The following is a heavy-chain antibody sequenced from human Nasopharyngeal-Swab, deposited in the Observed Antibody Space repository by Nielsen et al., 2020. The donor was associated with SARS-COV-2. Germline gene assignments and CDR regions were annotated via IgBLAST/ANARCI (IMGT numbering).Heavy chain of an antibody. CDR2: IGNAGDT. J-gene: IGHJ4*02. V-gene: IGHV3-13*01. CDR1: GFTFRSYD. D-gene: IGHD6-13*01. CDR3: ARARYWLAASGPFFDY. Sequence: LTCAASGFTFRSYDMHWVRQGTGKGLAWVSAIGNAGDTYYPGSVKGRFTISRENAKNSLYLQMNSLRAEDTAVYYCARARYWLAASGPFFDYWGQGTLVTVSS.